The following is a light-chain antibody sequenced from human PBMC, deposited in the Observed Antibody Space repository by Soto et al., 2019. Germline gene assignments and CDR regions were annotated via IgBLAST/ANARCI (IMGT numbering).Light chain of an antibody. V-gene: IGLV2-23*02. Sequence: QSVLTQPASMSGSPGQSITISCTGTSSDVGSYNLVSWYQQHPGKAPKLMIYEVSKRPSGVSNRFSGSKSGNTVSLTISGLQSEDEADYYCCSYAGSSTFLYVFGTGTKVTVL. J-gene: IGLJ1*01. CDR2: EVS. CDR3: CSYAGSSTFLYV. CDR1: SSDVGSYNL.